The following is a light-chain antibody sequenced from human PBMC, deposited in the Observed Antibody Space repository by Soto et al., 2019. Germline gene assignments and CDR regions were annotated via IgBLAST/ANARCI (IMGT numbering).Light chain of an antibody. J-gene: IGLJ2*01. V-gene: IGLV2-8*01. Sequence: QSVLTQPPSASGSPRQSVTISCIGTSSDVGGYNYVSWYQQHPGKAPKLMIYEVSKRPSGVPDRFSGSKSGNTASLTVSGLQAEDEAGYYCSSYAASNNLGVFGGGTKLTVL. CDR1: SSDVGGYNY. CDR3: SSYAASNNLGV. CDR2: EVS.